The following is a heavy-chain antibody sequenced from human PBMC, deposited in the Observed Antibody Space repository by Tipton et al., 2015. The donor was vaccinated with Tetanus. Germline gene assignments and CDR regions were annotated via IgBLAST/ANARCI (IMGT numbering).Heavy chain of an antibody. J-gene: IGHJ4*02. V-gene: IGHV4-39*07. D-gene: IGHD4-17*01. CDR2: IYYSGST. CDR1: GGSISSSSYF. Sequence: TLSLTCTVSGGSISSSSYFWGWIRQPPGKGLEWIGSIYYSGSTYYNPSLKSRVTISVDTSKNQFSLKLSSVTAADTAVYYCAREDVLGLTTVTTLGDYWGQGTLVTVSS. CDR3: AREDVLGLTTVTTLGDY.